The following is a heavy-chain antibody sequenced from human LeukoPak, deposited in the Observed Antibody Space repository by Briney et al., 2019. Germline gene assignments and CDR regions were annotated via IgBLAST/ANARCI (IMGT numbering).Heavy chain of an antibody. V-gene: IGHV4-4*02. CDR1: GGSISGTNW. D-gene: IGHD1-26*01. CDR2: ISLRGLT. J-gene: IGHJ4*02. CDR3: SRESGPFSPFGF. Sequence: QPSGTLSRTCGVSGGSISGTNWWSWVRQPPGQGLEWIGEISLRGLTNYNPSLRSRLTMSLDESKNQVSLNLTSVTAADTAVYYCSRESGPFSPFGFWGQGTLVSVHS.